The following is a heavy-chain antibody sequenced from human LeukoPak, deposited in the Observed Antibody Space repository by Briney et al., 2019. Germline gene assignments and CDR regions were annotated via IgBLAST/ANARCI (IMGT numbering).Heavy chain of an antibody. J-gene: IGHJ4*02. V-gene: IGHV4-59*01. Sequence: PSETLSLTCTISGGSISGYYWSWIRQPPEKGLEWIGFIYYSGTTHYSPALKSRVTMSVDTSNNQFSLKLTSVTAADTAVYYCARHLLSAPHYFDYWGQGTLVTVTS. CDR3: ARHLLSAPHYFDY. CDR1: GGSISGYY. D-gene: IGHD2-15*01. CDR2: IYYSGTT.